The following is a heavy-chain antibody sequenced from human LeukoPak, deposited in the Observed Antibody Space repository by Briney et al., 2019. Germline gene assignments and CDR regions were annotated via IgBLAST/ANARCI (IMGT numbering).Heavy chain of an antibody. Sequence: PSETLSLTCTVSGGSISSSSYYWGWIRQPPGKGLEWIGSIYYSGSTYYNPSLKSRVTISVDTSKNQFSLKLSSVTAADTAVYYCARQGNLAARLEYWDQGTLVTVSS. J-gene: IGHJ4*02. CDR3: ARQGNLAARLEY. D-gene: IGHD6-6*01. V-gene: IGHV4-39*01. CDR2: IYYSGST. CDR1: GGSISSSSYY.